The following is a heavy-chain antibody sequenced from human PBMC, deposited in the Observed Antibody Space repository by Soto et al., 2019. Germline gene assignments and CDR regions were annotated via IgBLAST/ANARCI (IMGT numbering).Heavy chain of an antibody. CDR2: ISYDGSNK. V-gene: IGHV3-30*18. D-gene: IGHD2-15*01. Sequence: QVQLVESGGGVVQPGRSLRLSCAASGFTFSSYGMHWVRQAPGKGLEWVAVISYDGSNKYYADSVKGRFTISRDNSKNTLYLQMHSLRAEDTAVYYCAKDAYCSGGSCYSGGYHYFDYWGQVTLVTVSS. CDR1: GFTFSSYG. J-gene: IGHJ4*02. CDR3: AKDAYCSGGSCYSGGYHYFDY.